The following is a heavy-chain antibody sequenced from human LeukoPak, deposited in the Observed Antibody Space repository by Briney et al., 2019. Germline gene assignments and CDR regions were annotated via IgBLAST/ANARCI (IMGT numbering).Heavy chain of an antibody. CDR3: ARDPPRSDRGAFDI. D-gene: IGHD3-16*02. V-gene: IGHV4-59*12. CDR2: IYYSGST. CDR1: GGSISSYY. Sequence: PSETLSLTCTVSGGSISSYYWSWIRQPPGKGLEWIGYIYYSGSTNYNPSLKSRVTISVDTSKNQFSLKLSSVTAADTAVYYCARDPPRSDRGAFDIWGQGTMVTVSS. J-gene: IGHJ3*02.